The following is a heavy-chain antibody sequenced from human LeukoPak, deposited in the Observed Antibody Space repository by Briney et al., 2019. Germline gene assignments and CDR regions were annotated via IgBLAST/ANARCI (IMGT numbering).Heavy chain of an antibody. CDR3: AKDSYYYGSGSYPFTGYMDV. J-gene: IGHJ6*03. V-gene: IGHV3-30*04. D-gene: IGHD3-10*01. Sequence: PGRSLRLSCAASGFTFSSYAMHWVRQAPGKGLEWVAVISYDGSNKYYADSVKGRFTISRDNSKNTLYLQMNSLRAEDTAVYYCAKDSYYYGSGSYPFTGYMDVWGKGTTVTISS. CDR1: GFTFSSYA. CDR2: ISYDGSNK.